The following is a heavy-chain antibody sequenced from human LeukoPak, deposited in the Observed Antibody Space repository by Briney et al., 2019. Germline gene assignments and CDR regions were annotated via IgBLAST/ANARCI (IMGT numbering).Heavy chain of an antibody. Sequence: GGSLRLFCAASVFTLSCYAMSGVRHAPGEGLGWVLPISGCGTGTYYAGSVKGRLTISRDTSKNTLYLQMNSLRAEDTAVYYCAKVHSGWLFDSWGQGTLVTVSS. CDR2: ISGCGTGT. J-gene: IGHJ4*02. CDR3: AKVHSGWLFDS. V-gene: IGHV3-23*01. CDR1: VFTLSCYA. D-gene: IGHD6-19*01.